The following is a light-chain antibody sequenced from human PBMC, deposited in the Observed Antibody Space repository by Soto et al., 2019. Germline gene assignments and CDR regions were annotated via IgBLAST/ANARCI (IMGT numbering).Light chain of an antibody. Sequence: QSVLTQPPSWSGAPGQRVTIYCTGSRSNIGAGYDVHWYQHLPGTAPKVLIFDNSNRPSGVPDRFSGSKSGTSASLAITGLQAEDEAVYYCHSYDVSLRGPAFGGGTKVTVL. CDR1: RSNIGAGYD. V-gene: IGLV1-40*01. CDR2: DNS. CDR3: HSYDVSLRGPA. J-gene: IGLJ2*01.